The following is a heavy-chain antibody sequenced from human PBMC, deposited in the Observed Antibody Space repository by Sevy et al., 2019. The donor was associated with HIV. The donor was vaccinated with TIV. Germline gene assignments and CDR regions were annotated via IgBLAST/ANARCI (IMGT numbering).Heavy chain of an antibody. Sequence: ASVKVSCKASGYTFTSYRITWVRQAPGQGLEWMGWVSAHNGDTNYGQKLQGRVTMTTDTSTVTAYMELRTLRSDDTAVYYCARAYCSGGSCYSLAYWGQGTLVTVSS. CDR2: VSAHNGDT. V-gene: IGHV1-18*01. CDR3: ARAYCSGGSCYSLAY. J-gene: IGHJ4*02. D-gene: IGHD2-15*01. CDR1: GYTFTSYR.